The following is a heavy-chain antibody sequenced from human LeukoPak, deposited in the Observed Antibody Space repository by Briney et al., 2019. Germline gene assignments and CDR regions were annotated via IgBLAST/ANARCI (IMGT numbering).Heavy chain of an antibody. Sequence: SVKVSCTASGGTFSSYAISWVRQAPGQGLEWMGRIIPILGIANYAQKFQGRVTITADKSTSTAYMELSSLRSEDTAVYYCAEATVTEVPTRGEYFQHWGQGTLVTVSS. CDR1: GGTFSSYA. CDR2: IIPILGIA. J-gene: IGHJ1*01. V-gene: IGHV1-69*04. D-gene: IGHD4-17*01. CDR3: AEATVTEVPTRGEYFQH.